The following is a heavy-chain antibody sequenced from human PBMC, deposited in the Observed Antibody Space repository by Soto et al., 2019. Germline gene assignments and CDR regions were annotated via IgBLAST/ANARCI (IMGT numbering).Heavy chain of an antibody. V-gene: IGHV1-18*04. CDR1: GYTFTSYG. J-gene: IGHJ3*02. D-gene: IGHD3-10*01. CDR3: ARDGRFGELLSRRAFDI. CDR2: ISAYNGNT. Sequence: ASVKVSCKASGYTFTSYGISWVRQAPEQGLEWMGWISAYNGNTNYAQKLQGRVTMTTDTSTSTAYMELRSLRSDDTAVYYCARDGRFGELLSRRAFDIWGQGTMVTVSS.